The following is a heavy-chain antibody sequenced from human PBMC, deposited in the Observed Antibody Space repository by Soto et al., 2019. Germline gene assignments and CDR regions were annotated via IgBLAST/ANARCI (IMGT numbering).Heavy chain of an antibody. V-gene: IGHV1-69*01. CDR1: GGTFSRYA. Sequence: QVQLVQSGAEVKKPGFSVKVSCEASGGTFSRYAISWVRQAPGQGLEWMGGIIPIFGTANYAQKFQGRVTITADESTSTAYMELSSLRSEDTAVYYCARHSRGVHIVVDIWYYAMDVWGQGTTVTVSS. D-gene: IGHD2-21*01. J-gene: IGHJ6*02. CDR2: IIPIFGTA. CDR3: ARHSRGVHIVVDIWYYAMDV.